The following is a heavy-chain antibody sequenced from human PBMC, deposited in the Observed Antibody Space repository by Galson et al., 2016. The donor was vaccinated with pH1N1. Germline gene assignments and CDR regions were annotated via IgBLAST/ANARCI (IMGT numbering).Heavy chain of an antibody. CDR1: GYTFTNYA. J-gene: IGHJ6*02. Sequence: SVKVSCKASGYTFTNYAMNWVRQAPGQGLEWMGWINTNTGNPTYVQGFTGRFVFSLDTSVSTAYLQISGLKAEDTAVYYYARDGDGRVHVGELVGGRYQYYGMDVWGQGTTVTVSS. D-gene: IGHD3-16*01. V-gene: IGHV7-4-1*02. CDR2: INTNTGNP. CDR3: ARDGDGRVHVGELVGGRYQYYGMDV.